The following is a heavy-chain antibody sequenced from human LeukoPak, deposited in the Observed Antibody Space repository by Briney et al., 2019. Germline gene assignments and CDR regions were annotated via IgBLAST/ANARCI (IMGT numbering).Heavy chain of an antibody. J-gene: IGHJ4*02. CDR2: INHSGST. CDR1: GGSFSGYY. CDR3: ARHRAWGYYYDSGAPSYFDY. D-gene: IGHD3-10*01. Sequence: SETLSLTCAVYGGSFSGYYWSWIRQPPGKGLEWIGEINHSGSTNYNPSLKSRVTISVDTSKNQFSLKLSSVTAADAAVYYCARHRAWGYYYDSGAPSYFDYWGQGTLVTVSS. V-gene: IGHV4-34*01.